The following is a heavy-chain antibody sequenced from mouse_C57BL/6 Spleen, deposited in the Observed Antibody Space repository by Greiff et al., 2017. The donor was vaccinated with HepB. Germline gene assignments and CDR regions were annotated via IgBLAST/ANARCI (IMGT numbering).Heavy chain of an antibody. J-gene: IGHJ2*01. D-gene: IGHD2-2*01. V-gene: IGHV1-50*01. Sequence: QVHVKQPGAELVKPGASVKLSCKASGYTFTSYWMQWVKQRPGQGLEWIGEIDPSDSYTNYNQKFKGKATLTVDTSSSTAYMQLSSLTSEDSAVYYCARTGMVTAGGRYFDYWGQGTTLTVSS. CDR1: GYTFTSYW. CDR2: IDPSDSYT. CDR3: ARTGMVTAGGRYFDY.